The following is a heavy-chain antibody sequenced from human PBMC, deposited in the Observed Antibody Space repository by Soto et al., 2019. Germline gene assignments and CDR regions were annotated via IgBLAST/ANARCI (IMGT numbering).Heavy chain of an antibody. D-gene: IGHD6-13*01. CDR1: GFTFTSSA. CDR3: AAGHSSSWYVYFDY. CDR2: IVVGSGNT. V-gene: IGHV1-58*01. J-gene: IGHJ4*02. Sequence: ASVKVSCKASGFTFTSSAVQWVRQARGQRLEWIGWIVVGSGNTNYAQKFQERVTITRDMSTSTAYMELSSLRSEDTAVYYCAAGHSSSWYVYFDYWGQGTLVTVSS.